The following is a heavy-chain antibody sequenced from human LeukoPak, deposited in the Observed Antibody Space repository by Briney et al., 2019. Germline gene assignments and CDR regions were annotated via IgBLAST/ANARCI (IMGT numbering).Heavy chain of an antibody. V-gene: IGHV4-39*01. D-gene: IGHD3-3*01. CDR2: IYYSGST. J-gene: IGHJ4*02. Sequence: SQSLSPACTVATASIISSSYYWGWIRHPPGKGLEWIGRIYYSGSTYYNPSLKSRVTISVDTSKNQFSLKLSSVTAADTAMYYCARLHQITIFGVVISHVDYWGQGTLVTVSS. CDR3: ARLHQITIFGVVISHVDY. CDR1: TASIISSSYY.